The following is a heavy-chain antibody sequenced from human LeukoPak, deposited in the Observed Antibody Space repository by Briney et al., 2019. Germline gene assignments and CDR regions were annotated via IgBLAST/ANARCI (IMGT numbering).Heavy chain of an antibody. CDR1: GFTVSSNY. CDR2: IYSGGST. Sequence: GGSLRLSCAASGFTVSSNYMSWVRQAPGKGLEWASVIYSGGSTYYADSVKGRFTISRDNSKNTLYLQMNSLRAEDTAVYYCARGGRDSSGYYYQYYFDYWGQGTLVTVSS. D-gene: IGHD3-22*01. J-gene: IGHJ4*02. V-gene: IGHV3-66*02. CDR3: ARGGRDSSGYYYQYYFDY.